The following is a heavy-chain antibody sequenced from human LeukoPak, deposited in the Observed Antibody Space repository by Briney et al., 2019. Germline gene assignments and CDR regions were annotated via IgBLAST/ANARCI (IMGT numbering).Heavy chain of an antibody. CDR3: ARGGSVTTVPYFDY. V-gene: IGHV4-39*01. D-gene: IGHD4-17*01. CDR2: IYYSGST. J-gene: IGHJ4*02. CDR1: GGSISSSSYY. Sequence: SETLSLTCTASGGSISSSSYYWGWIRQPPGKGLEWIGSIYYSGSTYYNPSLKSRVTISVDTSKNQFSLKLSSVTAADTAVYYCARGGSVTTVPYFDYWGQGTLVTVSS.